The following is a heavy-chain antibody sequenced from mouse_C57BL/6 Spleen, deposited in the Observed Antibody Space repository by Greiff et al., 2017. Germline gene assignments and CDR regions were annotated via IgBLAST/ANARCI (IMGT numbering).Heavy chain of an antibody. Sequence: QVQLQQSDAELVKPGASVKISCKVSGYTFTDHTIHWMKQRPEQGLEWIGYIYPRDGSTKYNEKFKGKATLTADKSSSTAYMQLNSLTSEDSAVYFGAREGNYYGSSRYWYFDVWGTGTTVTVSS. CDR2: IYPRDGST. J-gene: IGHJ1*03. CDR3: AREGNYYGSSRYWYFDV. CDR1: GYTFTDHT. D-gene: IGHD1-1*01. V-gene: IGHV1-78*01.